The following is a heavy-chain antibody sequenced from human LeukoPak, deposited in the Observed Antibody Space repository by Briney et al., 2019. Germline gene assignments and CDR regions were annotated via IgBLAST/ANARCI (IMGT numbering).Heavy chain of an antibody. Sequence: GGSLRLCCTASGFTFGDYAMSWVRQAPGKGLEWVGFIRSKAYGGTTEYAASVKGRFTISRDGSKSIAYLQMNSLKTEDTAVYYCTRSPSAYYDSSGYWAVDYWGQGTLVTVSS. CDR2: IRSKAYGGTT. CDR1: GFTFGDYA. V-gene: IGHV3-49*04. D-gene: IGHD3-22*01. CDR3: TRSPSAYYDSSGYWAVDY. J-gene: IGHJ4*02.